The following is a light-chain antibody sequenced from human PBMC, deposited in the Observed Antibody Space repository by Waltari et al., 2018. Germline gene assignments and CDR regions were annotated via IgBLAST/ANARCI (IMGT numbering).Light chain of an antibody. J-gene: IGKJ1*01. Sequence: DIQMTQSPSTLSASVGDRVTITCRASQSISTWLAWYQQKPGKAPKLLIYKASTLEGGGPSRCSGSGSGTEFTLTISSLQPDDCSSYYCQKYDNYPGTFGQGTKVEIK. V-gene: IGKV1-5*03. CDR1: QSISTW. CDR2: KAS. CDR3: QKYDNYPGT.